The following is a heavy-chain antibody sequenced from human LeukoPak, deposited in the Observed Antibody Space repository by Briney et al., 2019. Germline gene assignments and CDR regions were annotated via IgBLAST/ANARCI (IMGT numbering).Heavy chain of an antibody. CDR1: GGSISSSSYY. J-gene: IGHJ1*01. CDR3: ARPGYSSGWYLGPEYFQH. Sequence: SETLSLTCTVSGGSISSSSYYWGWIRQPPGKGLEWIGSIYYSGSTNYNPSLKSRVTISVDTSKNQFSLKLSSVTAADTAVYYCARPGYSSGWYLGPEYFQHWGQGTLVTVSS. D-gene: IGHD6-19*01. CDR2: IYYSGST. V-gene: IGHV4-39*01.